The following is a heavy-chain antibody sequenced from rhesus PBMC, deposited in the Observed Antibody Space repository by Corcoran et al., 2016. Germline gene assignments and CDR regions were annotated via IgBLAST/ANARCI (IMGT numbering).Heavy chain of an antibody. CDR2: IGGSSSST. CDR3: AREGGYEDDYGYYWVRFDV. CDR1: GYSIRSGYG. J-gene: IGHJ5-1*01. Sequence: QVQLQESGPGLVKPSETLSLTCAVSGYSIRSGYGWSWIRQPPGKGQVWIGYIGGSSSSTTNNPYLKSRVTMSKDTSKNQFSLKLSSVTAADTAVYYCAREGGYEDDYGYYWVRFDVWGPGVLVTVSS. D-gene: IGHD3-9*01. V-gene: IGHV4-127*01.